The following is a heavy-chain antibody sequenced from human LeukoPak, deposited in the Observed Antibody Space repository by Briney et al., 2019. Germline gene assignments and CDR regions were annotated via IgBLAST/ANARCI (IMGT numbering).Heavy chain of an antibody. J-gene: IGHJ4*02. CDR3: AKDSAVAGHFDY. D-gene: IGHD6-19*01. V-gene: IGHV3-33*06. CDR2: IWYDGSNK. Sequence: PGGSLRLSCAASGFTFSSYGMHWVRQAPGKGLEWVAVIWYDGSNKYYADSVKGRFTISRDNFKNTLYLQMNSLRAEDTAVYYCAKDSAVAGHFDYWGQGTLVTVSS. CDR1: GFTFSSYG.